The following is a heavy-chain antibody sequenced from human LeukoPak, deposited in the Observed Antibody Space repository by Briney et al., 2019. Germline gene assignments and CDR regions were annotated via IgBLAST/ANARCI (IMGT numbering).Heavy chain of an antibody. D-gene: IGHD3-3*01. CDR1: GFTLDDYG. CDR3: ARDYPTFGVVTIFDY. CDR2: INWNGGST. Sequence: PGGSLRLSCAASGFTLDDYGMSWVRQAPGKGLEWVSGINWNGGSTGYADSVKGRFTISRDNSKNTLYLQMSSLRAEDTALYYCARDYPTFGVVTIFDYWGQGALVTVSS. V-gene: IGHV3-20*04. J-gene: IGHJ4*02.